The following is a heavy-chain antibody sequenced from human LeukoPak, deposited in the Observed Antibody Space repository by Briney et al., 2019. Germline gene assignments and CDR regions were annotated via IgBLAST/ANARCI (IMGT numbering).Heavy chain of an antibody. D-gene: IGHD2-2*01. CDR2: NNTSGST. CDR3: ARGVVVPAADYYYYYGMDV. CDR1: GGSISSGSYY. J-gene: IGHJ6*02. V-gene: IGHV4-61*02. Sequence: SETLSLTCTVSGGSISSGSYYWSWLRQPAGKGLEWIGRNNTSGSTNYNPSLKSRVTISVDTSKNQFSLKLSSVTAADTAVYYCARGVVVPAADYYYYYGMDVWGQGTTVTVSS.